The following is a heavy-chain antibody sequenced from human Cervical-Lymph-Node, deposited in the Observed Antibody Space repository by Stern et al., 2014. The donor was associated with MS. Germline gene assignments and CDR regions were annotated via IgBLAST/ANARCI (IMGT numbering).Heavy chain of an antibody. Sequence: QVQLVQSGAEVKKPGSSAKVSCKASGGTFSSYAISWVRQAPGQGLEWMGGIIPIFGTANYAQKFQGRVTITADESASTAYMELSSLRSEDTAVYYCARVVPAAISYYYGMDVWGQGTTVTVSS. V-gene: IGHV1-69*01. CDR3: ARVVPAAISYYYGMDV. J-gene: IGHJ6*02. CDR2: IIPIFGTA. D-gene: IGHD2-2*02. CDR1: GGTFSSYA.